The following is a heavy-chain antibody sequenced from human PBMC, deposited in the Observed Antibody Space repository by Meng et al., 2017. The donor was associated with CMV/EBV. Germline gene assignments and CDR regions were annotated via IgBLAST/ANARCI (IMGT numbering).Heavy chain of an antibody. V-gene: IGHV5-51*01. D-gene: IGHD5-18*01. Sequence: GESLKISCKGSEYSLTSYWIGWVRQMPGKVLEWRGIIYPGDSDTGYRPSFHGQVTISADKSISTAYLQWSSLKASDTAMYYCATSTAMVSPDAFDIWGQGTMVTVSS. CDR3: ATSTAMVSPDAFDI. J-gene: IGHJ3*02. CDR1: EYSLTSYW. CDR2: IYPGDSDT.